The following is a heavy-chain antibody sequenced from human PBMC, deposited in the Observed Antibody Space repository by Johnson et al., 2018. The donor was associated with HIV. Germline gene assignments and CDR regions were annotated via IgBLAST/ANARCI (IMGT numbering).Heavy chain of an antibody. CDR2: ISYDGSNK. V-gene: IGHV3-30*19. D-gene: IGHD1-26*01. CDR3: AKDRTSGSYSDDAFDI. J-gene: IGHJ3*02. CDR1: GFTFSSYG. Sequence: QVQLVESGGGVVQPGRSLRLSCAASGFTFSSYGMHWVRQAPGKGLEWVAVISYDGSNKYYADSVKGRFTISRDNSKNSLYLQMNSLRAGDTAVYYCAKDRTSGSYSDDAFDIWGQGTMVTVSS.